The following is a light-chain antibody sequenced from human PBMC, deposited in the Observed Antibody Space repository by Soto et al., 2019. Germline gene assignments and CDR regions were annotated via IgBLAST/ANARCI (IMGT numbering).Light chain of an antibody. V-gene: IGKV1-39*01. CDR3: QQSYSAPR. Sequence: DIQMTQSPSSLSASVGDRVTMTCRTSQSISSYLNWYQQKPGKAPELLIYAASNLQNGVPSRFSGCGSGTDFTLTIISLQPEDFATYYCQQSYSAPRFGQGTKVEIK. J-gene: IGKJ1*01. CDR1: QSISSY. CDR2: AAS.